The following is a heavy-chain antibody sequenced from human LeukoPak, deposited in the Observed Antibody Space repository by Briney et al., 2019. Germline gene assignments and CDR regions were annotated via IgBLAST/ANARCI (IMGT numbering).Heavy chain of an antibody. CDR1: GYTFTSYA. D-gene: IGHD2-2*01. CDR2: INAGNGNT. J-gene: IGHJ5*02. V-gene: IGHV1-3*01. CDR3: ARRSYTDIVVVPAAMDEDWFDP. Sequence: ASVKVSCKASGYTFTSYAMHWVRQAPGQRLEWMGWINAGNGNTKYSQKFQGRVTITRDTSASTACMELSSLRSEDTAVYYCARRSYTDIVVVPAAMDEDWFDPWGQGTLVTVSS.